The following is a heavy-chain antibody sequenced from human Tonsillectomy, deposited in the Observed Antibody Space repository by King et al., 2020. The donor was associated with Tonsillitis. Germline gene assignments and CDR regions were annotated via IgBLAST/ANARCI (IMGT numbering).Heavy chain of an antibody. CDR3: AKKGPYDAFDV. CDR1: GLYC. CDR2: ISYDGSNK. J-gene: IGHJ3*01. Sequence: LQLVQSGGGVVQPGRSLRLSCAASGLYCMHWVRQAPGKGLEWVAVISYDGSNKYYTDSVKGRFTISRDNSKNTLYLQMNSLRADDTAVYYCAKKGPYDAFDVWGQGTMVTVSS. V-gene: IGHV3-30*18.